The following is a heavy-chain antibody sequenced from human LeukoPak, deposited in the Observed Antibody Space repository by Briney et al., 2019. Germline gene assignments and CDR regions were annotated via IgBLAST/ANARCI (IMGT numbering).Heavy chain of an antibody. J-gene: IGHJ6*03. CDR3: ARDRTGDRYYYYMDV. V-gene: IGHV4-61*02. Sequence: TSETLSLTCTVSGGSISSGSYYWSWIRQPAGKGLEWIGRIYTSGSTNYNPSLKSRVTISVDTSKNQFSLKLSSVTAADTAVYYCARDRTGDRYYYYMDVWGKGTTVTISS. CDR2: IYTSGST. D-gene: IGHD7-27*01. CDR1: GGSISSGSYY.